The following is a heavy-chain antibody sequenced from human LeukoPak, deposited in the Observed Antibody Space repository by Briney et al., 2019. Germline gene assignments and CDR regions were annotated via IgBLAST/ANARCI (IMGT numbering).Heavy chain of an antibody. CDR1: GGSISSYY. CDR2: IYYSGST. CDR3: ARTLLWFGELSRGWFDP. Sequence: SETLSLTCTVSGGSISSYYWSWIRQPPGKGLEWIGYIYYSGSTNYNPSLKSRVSISVDTSKYQFSLKLSSVTAADTAVYYCARTLLWFGELSRGWFDPWGQGTLVTVSS. J-gene: IGHJ5*02. V-gene: IGHV4-59*01. D-gene: IGHD3-10*01.